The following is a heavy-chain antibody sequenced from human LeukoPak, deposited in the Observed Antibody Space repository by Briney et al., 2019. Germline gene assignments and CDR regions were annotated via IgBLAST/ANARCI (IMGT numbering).Heavy chain of an antibody. CDR3: ARRSAAKDAFDI. J-gene: IGHJ3*02. V-gene: IGHV3-74*01. CDR1: GFTFSSYW. CDR2: INSDGGST. Sequence: GGSLRLSCAASGFTFSSYWMHWVRQAPGKGLVWVSRINSDGGSTSYTDSVKGRFTVSRDNAKNTLYLQMNSLRAEDTAVYYCARRSAAKDAFDIWGQGTKVTVSS. D-gene: IGHD6-25*01.